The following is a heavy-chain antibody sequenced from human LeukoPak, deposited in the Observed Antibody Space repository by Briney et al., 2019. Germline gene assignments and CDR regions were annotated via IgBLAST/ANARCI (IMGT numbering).Heavy chain of an antibody. CDR3: ARGGEQYYYGSGSYRSENWFDP. D-gene: IGHD3-10*01. V-gene: IGHV4-31*03. Sequence: SETLSLTCTVSGGSISSGGYYWSWIRQHPGKGLEWIGYIYYSGSTYYNPSLKSRVTISVDTSKNQFSLKLSSVTAADTAVYYCARGGEQYYYGSGSYRSENWFDPWGQGTLVTASS. CDR2: IYYSGST. J-gene: IGHJ5*02. CDR1: GGSISSGGYY.